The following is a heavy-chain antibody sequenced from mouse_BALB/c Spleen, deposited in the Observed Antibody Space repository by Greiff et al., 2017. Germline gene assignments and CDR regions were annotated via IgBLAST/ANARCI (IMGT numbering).Heavy chain of an antibody. CDR3: ARGFRGSSDWYFDV. J-gene: IGHJ1*01. D-gene: IGHD1-1*01. CDR2: ISSGSSTI. CDR1: GFTFSSFG. Sequence: EVMLVESGGGLVQPGGSRKLSCAASGFTFSSFGMHWVRQAPEKGLEWVAYISSGSSTIYYADTVKGRFTISRDNPKNTLFLQMTSLRSEDTAMYYCARGFRGSSDWYFDVWGAGTTVTVSS. V-gene: IGHV5-17*02.